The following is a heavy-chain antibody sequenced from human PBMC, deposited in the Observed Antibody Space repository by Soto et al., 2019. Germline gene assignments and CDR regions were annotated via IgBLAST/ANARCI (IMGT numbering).Heavy chain of an antibody. V-gene: IGHV4-34*01. CDR3: AGGVSNYDFWSGYSHYYYYMDV. J-gene: IGHJ6*03. Sequence: SETLSLTCAVYGGSFSGYYWSWIRQPPGKGLEWIGEINHSGSTNYNPSLKSRVTISVDTSKSQFSLKLSSVTAADTAIYYCAGGVSNYDFWSGYSHYYYYMDVWGKGPTVTVSS. CDR2: INHSGST. D-gene: IGHD3-3*01. CDR1: GGSFSGYY.